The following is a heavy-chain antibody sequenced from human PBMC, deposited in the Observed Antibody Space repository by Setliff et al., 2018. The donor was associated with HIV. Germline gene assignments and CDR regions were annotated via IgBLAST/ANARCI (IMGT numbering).Heavy chain of an antibody. Sequence: GGSLRLSCAGSGFNFGGYSMSWVRQAPGKGVEWVSSIYGGGGTTFYADSVKGRFTISRDNSNNALYLQRNSLRVEDTGTYYCAKDRVPDGLWAIDYWGQGATVTVSS. D-gene: IGHD3-16*01. V-gene: IGHV3-23*01. CDR2: IYGGGGTT. CDR1: GFNFGGYS. J-gene: IGHJ4*02. CDR3: AKDRVPDGLWAIDY.